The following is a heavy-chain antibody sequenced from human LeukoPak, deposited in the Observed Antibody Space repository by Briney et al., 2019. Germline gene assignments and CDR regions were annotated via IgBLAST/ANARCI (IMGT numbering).Heavy chain of an antibody. Sequence: PSETLSLTCAVSGGSISSSNWWSWVRQPPGKGLEWIGEIYHSGSTNYNPSLESRVSISVDTSKKQFSLKVTSVTAADTALYFCARKYCSTTSCYYAFDVWGQGTMVTVSS. CDR1: GGSISSSNW. CDR3: ARKYCSTTSCYYAFDV. J-gene: IGHJ3*01. D-gene: IGHD2-2*01. V-gene: IGHV4-4*02. CDR2: IYHSGST.